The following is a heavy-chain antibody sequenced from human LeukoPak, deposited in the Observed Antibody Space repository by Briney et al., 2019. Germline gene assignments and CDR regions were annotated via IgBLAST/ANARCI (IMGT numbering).Heavy chain of an antibody. J-gene: IGHJ4*02. Sequence: GGSLRLSCAASGFTFDDYGMSWVRQARGKGLEWVSGINWNGGSTGYADSVKGRFTISRDNAKNSLYLQMNSLRAEDTALYYCARVRGIQLPFDYWGQGTLVTVSS. CDR3: ARVRGIQLPFDY. V-gene: IGHV3-20*04. CDR2: INWNGGST. CDR1: GFTFDDYG. D-gene: IGHD5-18*01.